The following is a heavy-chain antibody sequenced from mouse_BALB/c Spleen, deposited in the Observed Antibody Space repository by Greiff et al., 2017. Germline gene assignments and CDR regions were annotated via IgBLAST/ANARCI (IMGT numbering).Heavy chain of an antibody. CDR3: ARKKESNRYFDV. J-gene: IGHJ1*01. D-gene: IGHD4-1*01. Sequence: EVKLMESGPELVKPGASVKISCKTSGYTFTEYTMHWVKQSHGKSLEWIGGINPNNGGTSYNQKFKGKATLTVDKSSSTAYMELRSLTSEDSAVYYCARKKESNRYFDVWGAGTTVTVSS. V-gene: IGHV1-18*01. CDR1: GYTFTEYT. CDR2: INPNNGGT.